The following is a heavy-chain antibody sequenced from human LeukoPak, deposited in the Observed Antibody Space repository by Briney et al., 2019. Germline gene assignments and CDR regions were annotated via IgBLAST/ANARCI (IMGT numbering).Heavy chain of an antibody. CDR2: IYSGGST. J-gene: IGHJ4*02. D-gene: IGHD2-21*01. Sequence: PGGSLRLSCAASEFSVGSNYMTWVRQAPGKGLEWVSLIYSGGSTYYADSVKGRFTISRDNSKNTLYLQMNSLRAEDTAMYFCASHSVAVLPIATFDYWGQGTLVTVSS. CDR1: EFSVGSNY. V-gene: IGHV3-66*04. CDR3: ASHSVAVLPIATFDY.